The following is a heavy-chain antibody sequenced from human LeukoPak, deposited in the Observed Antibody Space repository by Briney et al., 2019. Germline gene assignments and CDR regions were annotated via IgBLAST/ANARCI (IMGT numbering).Heavy chain of an antibody. D-gene: IGHD6-13*01. J-gene: IGHJ6*03. CDR2: INHSGST. Sequence: SETLSLTCDVYGGSFTASYWSWIRQPPGRGLEWIGEINHSGSTNYNPSLKSRVTISVDTSKNQFSLKLSSVTAADTAVYYCAREQLVRYSYYYYYMDVWGKGTTVTVSS. CDR3: AREQLVRYSYYYYYMDV. CDR1: GGSFTASY. V-gene: IGHV4-34*01.